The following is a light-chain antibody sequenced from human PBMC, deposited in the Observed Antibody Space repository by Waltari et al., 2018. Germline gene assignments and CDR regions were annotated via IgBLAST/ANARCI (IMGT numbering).Light chain of an antibody. Sequence: QSALTQPPSASGSPGQSVTISCTGPSSDVGGYNYVSWSQQHPGKAPKPMIYEVSKRPSGVPDRFSGSKSGNTASLTVSGLQAEDEADYYCSSYAGSNYVFGTGTKVTVL. V-gene: IGLV2-8*01. CDR3: SSYAGSNYV. J-gene: IGLJ1*01. CDR1: SSDVGGYNY. CDR2: EVS.